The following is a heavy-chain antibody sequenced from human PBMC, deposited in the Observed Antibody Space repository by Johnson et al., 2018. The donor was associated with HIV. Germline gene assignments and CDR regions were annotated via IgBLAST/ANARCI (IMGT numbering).Heavy chain of an antibody. J-gene: IGHJ3*02. Sequence: QVQLVESGGGVVQPGGSLRLSCAASGFTFSSYGMHWVRQAPGKGLEWVAFIRYDGSNKYYVDSVKGRFTISRDNAKNSLYLQMNNLRAEDTAMYYCARETRDGACGIWGRGTMVTGSS. CDR3: ARETRDGACGI. CDR2: IRYDGSNK. CDR1: GFTFSSYG. V-gene: IGHV3-30*02. D-gene: IGHD5-24*01.